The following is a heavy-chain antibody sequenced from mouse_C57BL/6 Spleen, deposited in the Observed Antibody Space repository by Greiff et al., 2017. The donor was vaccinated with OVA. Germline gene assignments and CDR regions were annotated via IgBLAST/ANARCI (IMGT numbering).Heavy chain of an antibody. V-gene: IGHV5-17*01. CDR2: ISSGSSTI. CDR3: ARTGSRYFDV. CDR1: GFTFSDYG. Sequence: VQLKESGGGLVKPGGSLKLSCAASGFTFSDYGMHWVRQAPEKGLEWVAYISSGSSTIYYADTVKGRFTISRDNAKNTLFLQMTSLRSEDTAMYYCARTGSRYFDVWGTGTTVTVSS. J-gene: IGHJ1*03. D-gene: IGHD5-1*01.